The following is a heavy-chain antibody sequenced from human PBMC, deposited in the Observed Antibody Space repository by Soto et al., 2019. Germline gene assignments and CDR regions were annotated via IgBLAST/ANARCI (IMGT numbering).Heavy chain of an antibody. CDR2: IYHSGST. Sequence: QVQLQESGPGLVKPSGTLSLTCAVSGGSISSSNWWSWVRQPPGKGLEWIGEIYHSGSTNYNPSLKSRVTISVDKSKNTLYLQMNSLSAEDTAVYYCARETPFGWSPGLGGMDVWGQGTTVTVSS. D-gene: IGHD6-19*01. CDR3: ARETPFGWSPGLGGMDV. J-gene: IGHJ6*02. V-gene: IGHV4-4*02. CDR1: GGSISSSNW.